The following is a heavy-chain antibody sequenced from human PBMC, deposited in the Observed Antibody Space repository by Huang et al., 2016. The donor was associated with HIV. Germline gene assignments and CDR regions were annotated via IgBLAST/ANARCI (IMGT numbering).Heavy chain of an antibody. D-gene: IGHD3-16*01. CDR3: AMSLRYQYDSRSYWGRYFDY. V-gene: IGHV1-69*01. CDR1: GGSFSDQI. Sequence: QVQLEQSGPAVRKPGSSVKVSCQASGGSFSDQIISWVRKAPGQRFEWMGGIIPLFRERAYAKEFKGRVTRTADESTATRYMELNSLTSEDTAVYYCAMSLRYQYDSRSYWGRYFDYWGQGTLVTVSS. CDR2: IIPLFRER. J-gene: IGHJ4*02.